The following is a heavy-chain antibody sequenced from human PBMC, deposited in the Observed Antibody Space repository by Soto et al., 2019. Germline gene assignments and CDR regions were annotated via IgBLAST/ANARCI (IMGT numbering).Heavy chain of an antibody. D-gene: IGHD1-26*01. J-gene: IGHJ4*02. CDR3: ARWVSGSPDN. CDR1: GFTLSDHY. V-gene: IGHV3-72*01. CDR2: TKNKANRYTT. Sequence: GSLRLSCAASGFTLSDHYMDWVRQAPGKGLEWVGRTKNKANRYTTEYAASVNGRFTISRDDSKNSLCLQMNSLKTEDTAVYYCARWVSGSPDNWGQGTLVTVSS.